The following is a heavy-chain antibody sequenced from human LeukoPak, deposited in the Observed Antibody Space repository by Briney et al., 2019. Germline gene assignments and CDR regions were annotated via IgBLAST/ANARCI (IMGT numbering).Heavy chain of an antibody. CDR3: ARRRYSSWYPHEPNDAFDI. J-gene: IGHJ3*02. CDR1: GYTFTSYW. Sequence: GESLKISCKASGYTFTSYWIGWVRQMPGKGLEWMGIIYPGDSDTRYSPSFQGQVTISADKSISTAYLQWSSLKASDTAMYYCARRRYSSWYPHEPNDAFDIWGQGTMVTVSS. V-gene: IGHV5-51*01. CDR2: IYPGDSDT. D-gene: IGHD6-13*01.